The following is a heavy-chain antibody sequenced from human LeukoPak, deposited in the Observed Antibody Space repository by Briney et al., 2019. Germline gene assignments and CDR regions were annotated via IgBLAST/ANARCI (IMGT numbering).Heavy chain of an antibody. Sequence: ASVKVSCKASGYTITGYYMHWVRQAPGQGLEWMGWINPNSGGTNYAQKFQGRVTMTRDTSISTAYMELSRLRSDDTAVYYCARSVGDFWSGYYNWFDPWGQGTLVTVSS. V-gene: IGHV1-2*02. CDR1: GYTITGYY. CDR3: ARSVGDFWSGYYNWFDP. CDR2: INPNSGGT. J-gene: IGHJ5*02. D-gene: IGHD3-3*01.